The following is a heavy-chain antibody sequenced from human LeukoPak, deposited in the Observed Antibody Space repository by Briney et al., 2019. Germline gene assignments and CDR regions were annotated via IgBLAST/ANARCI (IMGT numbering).Heavy chain of an antibody. J-gene: IGHJ6*03. V-gene: IGHV3-30*02. CDR2: IRYDGSNK. D-gene: IGHD2-2*01. Sequence: GGSLRLSCAASGFTFSSYGMHWVRQAPGKGLEWVAFIRYDGSNKYYADSVKGRFTISRDNSKNTLYLQMNSLRAEDTAVYYCAKEVVGDAHSSTSLNHYYYYMDVWGKGTTVTISS. CDR3: AKEVVGDAHSSTSLNHYYYYMDV. CDR1: GFTFSSYG.